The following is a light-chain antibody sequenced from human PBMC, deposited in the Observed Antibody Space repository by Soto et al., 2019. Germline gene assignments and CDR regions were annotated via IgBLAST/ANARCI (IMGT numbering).Light chain of an antibody. CDR1: DSDIGAYNY. CDR2: EVT. Sequence: QSALTQPASVSGFPGQSITISCTGTDSDIGAYNYVSWYQHHPGKAPTLLIHEVTNRPSGVSRRFSGSKSGNTASLTISGLRAEDEADYYCNSLTTSSTLLFGGGTKLTVL. CDR3: NSLTTSSTLL. J-gene: IGLJ2*01. V-gene: IGLV2-14*01.